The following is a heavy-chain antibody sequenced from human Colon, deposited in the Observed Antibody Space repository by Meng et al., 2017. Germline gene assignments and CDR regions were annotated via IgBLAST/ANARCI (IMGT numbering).Heavy chain of an antibody. V-gene: IGHV2-5*01. D-gene: IGHD3-3*01. CDR3: VRYDVLSGSDKWFDP. CDR2: IYWNDEK. CDR1: GFSLTTTGLA. J-gene: IGHJ5*02. Sequence: SGPTLVKPTQTLTLTCNISGFSLTTTGLAVAWIRQPPGQALEWLALIYWNDEKRYRPSLKTRLTITKDTSKNQVVLTMTNMDPLDTATYYCVRYDVLSGSDKWFDPWGQGTLVTGAS.